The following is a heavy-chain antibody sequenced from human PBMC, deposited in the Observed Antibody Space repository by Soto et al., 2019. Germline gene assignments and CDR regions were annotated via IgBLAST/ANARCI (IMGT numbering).Heavy chain of an antibody. V-gene: IGHV3-23*01. CDR1: GFTFSSYA. Sequence: GGSLRLSCAASGFTFSSYAMSWVRQAPGKGLEWVSGISWNSDSIGYADAVKGRFTISRDNSKSTLYLQMNSLRAEDTAVYYCGKGRSYYYYYGVDVWGQGTTVTVSS. CDR2: ISWNSDSI. J-gene: IGHJ6*02. D-gene: IGHD1-26*01. CDR3: GKGRSYYYYYGVDV.